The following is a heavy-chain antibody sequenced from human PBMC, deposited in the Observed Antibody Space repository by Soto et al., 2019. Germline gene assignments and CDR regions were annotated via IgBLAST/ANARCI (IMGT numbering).Heavy chain of an antibody. D-gene: IGHD3-22*01. Sequence: GASVKVSCKASGYTFTSYYMHWVRQAPGQGLERMGIINPSGGSTSYAQKFQGRVTMTRDTSTSTVYMELSSLRSEDTAVYYCARVGSGYYSGRVTFDPWGQGTLVTVSS. CDR3: ARVGSGYYSGRVTFDP. V-gene: IGHV1-46*01. CDR2: INPSGGST. CDR1: GYTFTSYY. J-gene: IGHJ5*02.